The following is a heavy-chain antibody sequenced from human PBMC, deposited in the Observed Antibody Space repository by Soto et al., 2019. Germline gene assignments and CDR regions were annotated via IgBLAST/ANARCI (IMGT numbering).Heavy chain of an antibody. CDR2: INAQSGDT. D-gene: IGHD6-6*01. CDR3: ARAPNPYSSSSGWFDP. V-gene: IGHV1-2*02. CDR1: GYTFTDYF. J-gene: IGHJ5*02. Sequence: ASVKVSCKTSGYTFTDYFLHWVRLAPGQGPQWLGWINAQSGDTLYAQKFRGRVTLTRDTSISTAYMELSRLRSDDTAVYYCARAPNPYSSSSGWFDPWGQGTLVTVSS.